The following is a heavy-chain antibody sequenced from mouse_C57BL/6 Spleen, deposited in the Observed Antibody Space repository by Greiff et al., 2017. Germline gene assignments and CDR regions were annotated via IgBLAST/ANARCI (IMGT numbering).Heavy chain of an antibody. CDR3: TSLSTTALDY. D-gene: IGHD1-2*01. CDR2: IDPETGGT. V-gene: IGHV1-15*01. J-gene: IGHJ2*01. Sequence: QVHVKQSGAELVRPGASVTLSCKASGYTFTDYEMHWVKQTPVHGLEWIGAIDPETGGTAYNQKFKGKAILTADKSSSTAYMELRSLTSEDSAVYYCTSLSTTALDYWGQGTTLTVSS. CDR1: GYTFTDYE.